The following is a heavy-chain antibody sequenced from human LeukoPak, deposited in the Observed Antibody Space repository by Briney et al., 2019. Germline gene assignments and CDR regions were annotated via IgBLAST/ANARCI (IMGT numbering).Heavy chain of an antibody. V-gene: IGHV3-21*04. CDR1: GFTFSNAW. CDR2: ISTSSSYI. J-gene: IGHJ4*02. D-gene: IGHD3-10*01. Sequence: PGGSLRLSCAASGFTFSNAWMSWVRQAPGKGLEWVSFISTSSSYIYYADSLKGRFTISRDNAKNSLYLQMNSLRAEDMALYYCAKGLYGSGSYPDYWGQGTLVTVSS. CDR3: AKGLYGSGSYPDY.